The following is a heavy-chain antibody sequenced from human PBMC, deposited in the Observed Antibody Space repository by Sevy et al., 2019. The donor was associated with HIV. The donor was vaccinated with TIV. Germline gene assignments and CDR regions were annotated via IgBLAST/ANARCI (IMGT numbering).Heavy chain of an antibody. CDR2: IAYDGTNI. J-gene: IGHJ4*01. CDR1: GFIFSRSA. D-gene: IGHD6-25*01. CDR3: AKGTVAAPVGNYFDH. Sequence: GGSLRLSCAASGFIFSRSAMHWVRQAPGKGLEWVAVIAYDGTNIHYTGSVKGRFTISRDNSRNTLYLQMKNLRADDTAVYYCAKGTVAAPVGNYFDHWGHGALVTVSS. V-gene: IGHV3-30-3*01.